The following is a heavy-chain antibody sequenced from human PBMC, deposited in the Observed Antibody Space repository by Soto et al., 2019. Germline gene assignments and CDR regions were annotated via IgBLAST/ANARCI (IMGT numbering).Heavy chain of an antibody. CDR3: ARVRDDYGSGNYYNRIDF. J-gene: IGHJ4*02. CDR1: GGIFSTYA. D-gene: IGHD3-10*01. CDR2: IIPIFGTP. Sequence: QVQLVQSGAEVKKPGSSVKVSCKASGGIFSTYAISWLRQAPGQGLEWMVGIIPIFGTPNYAQRFQGRVTITADESTSTAYMELSRRRSEDTAVYYCARVRDDYGSGNYYNRIDFWGQVTLVTVSS. V-gene: IGHV1-69*01.